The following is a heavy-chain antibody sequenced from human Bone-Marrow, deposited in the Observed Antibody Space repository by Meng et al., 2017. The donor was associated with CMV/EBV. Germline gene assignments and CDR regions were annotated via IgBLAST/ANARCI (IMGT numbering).Heavy chain of an antibody. CDR3: ARSAAYYDFWRANYYYYGMDV. Sequence: GESLKISCAASGFTFSSYSMNWVRQAPGKGLEWVSYISSSSSTIYYADSVKGRFTISRDNAKNSLYLQMNSLRAEDTAVYYCARSAAYYDFWRANYYYYGMDVWGQGTTVTVSS. D-gene: IGHD3-3*01. CDR1: GFTFSSYS. J-gene: IGHJ6*02. CDR2: ISSSSSTI. V-gene: IGHV3-48*04.